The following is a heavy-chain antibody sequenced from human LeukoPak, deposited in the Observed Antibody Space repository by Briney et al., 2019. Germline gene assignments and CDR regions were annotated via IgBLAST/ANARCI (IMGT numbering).Heavy chain of an antibody. J-gene: IGHJ4*02. CDR3: ARGPLFVGYYSEY. Sequence: GGSLRLSCAASGFTFSSYWMHWVRQAPGKGLVWVSRINSDGSSTSYADAVKGRFTISRDNAKNTLYLQMNSLRAEDTAVYYCARGPLFVGYYSEYWGQGTLVTVSS. D-gene: IGHD1-26*01. CDR1: GFTFSSYW. V-gene: IGHV3-74*01. CDR2: INSDGSST.